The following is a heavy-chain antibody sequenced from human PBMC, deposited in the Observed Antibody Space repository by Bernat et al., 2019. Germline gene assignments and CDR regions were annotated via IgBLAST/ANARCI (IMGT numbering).Heavy chain of an antibody. V-gene: IGHV1-46*01. D-gene: IGHD6-19*01. CDR2: INPSGGST. Sequence: QVQLVQSGAEVKKPGASVKVSCKASGYTFTSYYMHWVRQAPGQGLEWMGIINPSGGSTSYAQKFQGRVTMTRDTSTSTVYMELSSLRSEDTAVYYCARDRWAVAGNDAFDIWGQGTMVTVSS. CDR1: GYTFTSYY. J-gene: IGHJ3*02. CDR3: ARDRWAVAGNDAFDI.